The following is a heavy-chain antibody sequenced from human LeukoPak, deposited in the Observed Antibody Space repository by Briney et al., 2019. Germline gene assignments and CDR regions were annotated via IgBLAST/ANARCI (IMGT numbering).Heavy chain of an antibody. J-gene: IGHJ4*02. V-gene: IGHV4-39*07. D-gene: IGHD6-13*01. CDR3: ARELAAKEGY. Sequence: SETLSLTCTVSGGSISSSSYYWGWIRQPPGKGLEWIGSIYYSGSTYYNPSLKSRVTISVDTSKNQFSLKLSSVTAADTAVYYCARELAAKEGYWGQGTLVTVSS. CDR1: GGSISSSSYY. CDR2: IYYSGST.